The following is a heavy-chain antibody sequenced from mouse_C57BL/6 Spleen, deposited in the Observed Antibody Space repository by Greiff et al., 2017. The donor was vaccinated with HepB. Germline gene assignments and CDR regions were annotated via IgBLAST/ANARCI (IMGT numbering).Heavy chain of an antibody. Sequence: DVKLQESGPGLVQPSQSLSLTCTVTGYSITSGYGCTWIRPFPGNKLEWMGYISYSGSTNYNPSLKSRISITRDTSQNQFFLQLNSVTTEDTATYYCSRTARIKYWGQGTTLTVAS. CDR3: SRTARIKY. J-gene: IGHJ2*01. D-gene: IGHD1-2*01. V-gene: IGHV3-2*02. CDR1: GYSITSGYG. CDR2: ISYSGST.